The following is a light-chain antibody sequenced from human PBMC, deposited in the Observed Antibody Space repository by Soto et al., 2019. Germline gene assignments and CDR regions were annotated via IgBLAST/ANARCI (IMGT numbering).Light chain of an antibody. CDR2: DVT. CDR1: RSDVGTYNY. CDR3: TSYTGSITWV. J-gene: IGLJ3*02. Sequence: QSALTQPASVSGSPGQSITISCTGTRSDVGTYNYVSWYQQHSGKAPKLLIYDVTHRPSGVSNRFSGSKSGNTASLTISGLQVEDEADYYCTSYTGSITWVFGGGTKLTVL. V-gene: IGLV2-14*01.